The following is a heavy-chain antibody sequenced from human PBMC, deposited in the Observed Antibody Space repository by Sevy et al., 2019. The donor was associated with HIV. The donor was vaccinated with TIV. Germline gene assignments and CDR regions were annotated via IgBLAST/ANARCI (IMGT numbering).Heavy chain of an antibody. CDR3: ARMLSCGGACYYFDS. Sequence: ASVKVSCKASGYTFSNFDIHWMRQAPGQGLESMGLINPSGGYTNYAQSLQGRVTMTRDTSATTVYMELRSLRSEDTAVYYCARMLSCGGACYYFDSWGQGTLLTVSS. V-gene: IGHV1-46*04. CDR1: GYTFSNFD. J-gene: IGHJ4*02. D-gene: IGHD2-21*02. CDR2: INPSGGYT.